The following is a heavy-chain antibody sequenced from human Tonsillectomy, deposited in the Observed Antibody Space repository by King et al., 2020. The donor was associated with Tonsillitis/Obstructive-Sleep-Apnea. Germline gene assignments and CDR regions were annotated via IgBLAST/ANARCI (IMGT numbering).Heavy chain of an antibody. CDR3: ARQSGRDYYMDV. J-gene: IGHJ6*03. V-gene: IGHV4-59*08. CDR2: IYYSGST. CDR1: GGSISSYY. Sequence: QLQESGPGLVKPSETLSLTCTVSGGSISSYYWSWIRQPPGKGLEWIGYIYYSGSTNYNPSLKSRVTISVDTSKNEFSLKLSSVTAADTAVYYCARQSGRDYYMDVWGKGTTVTVSS. D-gene: IGHD1-26*01.